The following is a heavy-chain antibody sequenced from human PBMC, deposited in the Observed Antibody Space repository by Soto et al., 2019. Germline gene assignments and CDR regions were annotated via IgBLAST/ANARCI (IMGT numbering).Heavy chain of an antibody. CDR1: GFTFSDYY. CDR3: ARVGQYYYYGMDV. D-gene: IGHD3-16*01. Sequence: AGGSLRLSCAASGFTFSDYYMSWIRQAPGKGLEWISYISGTTNTINYADSVRGRSTISRDNAKNSLFLQMNSLRAEDTAVYYCARVGQYYYYGMDVWGQGTTVTVSS. J-gene: IGHJ6*02. V-gene: IGHV3-11*01. CDR2: ISGTTNTI.